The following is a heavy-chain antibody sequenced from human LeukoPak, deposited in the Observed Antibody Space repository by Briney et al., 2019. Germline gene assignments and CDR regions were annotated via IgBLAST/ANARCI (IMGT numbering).Heavy chain of an antibody. D-gene: IGHD2-21*02. J-gene: IGHJ5*02. CDR2: VASSGTS. CDR3: ARVVRGVVTSNWFDP. CDR1: GDSLNTYY. V-gene: IGHV4-59*01. Sequence: AETLSLTCTVSGDSLNTYYWTWIRQTPGKELEWIGFVASSGTSNYNHSLKSRVSISIDTSKNQFSLALTSVTPADTAVYYCARVVRGVVTSNWFDPWGQGTLVSVSS.